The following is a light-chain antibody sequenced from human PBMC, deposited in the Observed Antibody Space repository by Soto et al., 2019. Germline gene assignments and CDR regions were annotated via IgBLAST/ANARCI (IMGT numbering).Light chain of an antibody. Sequence: DIQLTQSPSFVSASVGERVTITCRASQDIGRYLAWYQQKPGEAPKLLISAASTLQSGVPSRFSGSGSGTELTFTIIYLLPEDFATYYCQQLYRYSSFGQGTRLETK. V-gene: IGKV1-9*01. CDR1: QDIGRY. CDR2: AAS. J-gene: IGKJ5*01. CDR3: QQLYRYSS.